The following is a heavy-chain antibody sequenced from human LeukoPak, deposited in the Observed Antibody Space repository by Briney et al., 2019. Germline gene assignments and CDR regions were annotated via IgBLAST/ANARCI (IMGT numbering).Heavy chain of an antibody. V-gene: IGHV4-39*01. CDR2: IYYSGST. CDR3: ARGRFLEWLSSDAFDI. J-gene: IGHJ3*02. Sequence: RPSETLSLTCTVSGGSISSSSYYWGWIRQPPGKGLEWIGSIYYSGSTYYNPSLKSRVTISVDTSKNQFSLKLSSVTAADTAVYYCARGRFLEWLSSDAFDIWGQGTMVTVSS. CDR1: GGSISSSSYY. D-gene: IGHD3-3*01.